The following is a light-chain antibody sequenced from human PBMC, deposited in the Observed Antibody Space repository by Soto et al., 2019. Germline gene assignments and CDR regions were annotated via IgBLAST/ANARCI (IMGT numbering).Light chain of an antibody. J-gene: IGKJ1*01. Sequence: EIQMTQSPSSLSASVVERVTINCRASQGISNYLAWYQQKPGKVPKLLIYAASTLQSGVPSRFSGSGSGTDFTLTISSLQPEDVATYYCQKYNSAPRTFGQGTKVDIK. V-gene: IGKV1-27*01. CDR2: AAS. CDR1: QGISNY. CDR3: QKYNSAPRT.